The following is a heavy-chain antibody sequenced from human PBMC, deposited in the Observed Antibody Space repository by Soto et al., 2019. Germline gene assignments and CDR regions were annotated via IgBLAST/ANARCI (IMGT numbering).Heavy chain of an antibody. D-gene: IGHD6-19*01. CDR2: ISGSGGSI. J-gene: IGHJ4*02. CDR1: GFTLSSYS. Sequence: EVQLVESGGGLVQPGGSLRLSCAASGFTLSSYSMHWVRQAPGKGLEWVSYISGSGGSIYYADSVKGRFTISRDKAKNSLSVQMNSLRDEDTAVYFCASETGLRSSGWSYYFDFWGQGTRVTVSS. V-gene: IGHV3-48*02. CDR3: ASETGLRSSGWSYYFDF.